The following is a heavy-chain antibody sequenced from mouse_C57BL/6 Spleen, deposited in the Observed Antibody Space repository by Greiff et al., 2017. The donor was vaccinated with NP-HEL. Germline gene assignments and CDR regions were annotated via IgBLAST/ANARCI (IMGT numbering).Heavy chain of an antibody. D-gene: IGHD1-1*01. CDR2: IWSGGST. V-gene: IGHV2-2*01. Sequence: VHLVESGPGLVQPSQSLSITCTVSGFSLTSYGVHWVRQSPGKGLEWLGVIWSGGSTDYNAAFISRLSISKDNSKSQVFFKMNSLQADDTAIYYCARSPTVDYYAMDYWGQGTSVTVSS. CDR1: GFSLTSYG. J-gene: IGHJ4*01. CDR3: ARSPTVDYYAMDY.